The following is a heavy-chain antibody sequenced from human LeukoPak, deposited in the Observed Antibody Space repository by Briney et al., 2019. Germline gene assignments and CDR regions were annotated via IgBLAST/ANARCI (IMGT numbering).Heavy chain of an antibody. V-gene: IGHV4-39*01. Sequence: PETLSLTCTVSGGSISSSSYYWGWIRQPPGKGLEWIGSIYYSGSTYYNPSLKSRVTISVDTSKNRFSLKLSSVTAADTAVYYCARRESNWFDPWGQGTLVTVSS. CDR1: GGSISSSSYY. CDR2: IYYSGST. CDR3: ARRESNWFDP. J-gene: IGHJ5*02.